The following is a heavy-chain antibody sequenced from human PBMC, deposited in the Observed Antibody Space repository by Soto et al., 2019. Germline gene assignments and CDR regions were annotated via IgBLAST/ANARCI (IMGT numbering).Heavy chain of an antibody. Sequence: GGSLRLSCAASGFTFSDAWMSWVRQAPGKGLDWVGRVKSKSDGGTTEYAAPVRGRFTISRDDSKNTLYLQMNSLKTEDTAVYYCTTDLWRIAVVCRSTGYFNTWGQGNPVTVSS. D-gene: IGHD6-19*01. CDR2: VKSKSDGGTT. CDR3: TTDLWRIAVVCRSTGYFNT. CDR1: GFTFSDAW. J-gene: IGHJ4*02. V-gene: IGHV3-15*01.